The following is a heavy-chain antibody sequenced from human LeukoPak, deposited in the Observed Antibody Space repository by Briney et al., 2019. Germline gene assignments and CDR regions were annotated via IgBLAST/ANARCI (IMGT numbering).Heavy chain of an antibody. D-gene: IGHD3-22*01. V-gene: IGHV3-7*01. CDR1: GFTFRNYL. CDR3: ARDKSESRGWDFDY. J-gene: IGHJ4*02. CDR2: IKQDGSEK. Sequence: GGSLRLSCAASGFTFRNYLMSWVRQAPGRGLEWVATIKQDGSEKYYVESVRGRFTISRDNAEHSVYLQMNSLRAEDTAVYYCARDKSESRGWDFDYWGQGSLVTVSS.